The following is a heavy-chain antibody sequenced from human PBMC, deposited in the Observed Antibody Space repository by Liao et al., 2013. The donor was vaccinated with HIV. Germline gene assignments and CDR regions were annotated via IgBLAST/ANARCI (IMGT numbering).Heavy chain of an antibody. J-gene: IGHJ4*02. CDR1: GGSFSGYY. D-gene: IGHD1-26*01. Sequence: QVQLQQWGAGLLKPSETLSLTCAVYGGSFSGYYWNWIRQPPGKGLEWIGEINHSGSTDYNPSLKSRVTISVDTSKNQFSLKLRSVTAADTAVYYCARSIVGATDYWGQGTLVTVSS. CDR2: INHSGST. CDR3: ARSIVGATDY. V-gene: IGHV4-34*01.